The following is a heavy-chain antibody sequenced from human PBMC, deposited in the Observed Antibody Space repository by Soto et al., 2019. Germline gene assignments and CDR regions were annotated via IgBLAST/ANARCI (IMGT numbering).Heavy chain of an antibody. CDR2: LLHSGTT. V-gene: IGHV4-4*02. CDR3: AYSSGWYRHDV. J-gene: IGHJ3*01. D-gene: IGHD6-19*01. Sequence: SETLCLTCAVSGDSISSPKWWTWLRQPPGKGLEWIGDLLHSGTTNYNPSLKSRVILSVDKSQNQFSLSLTSVTAADTAIYYCAYSSGWYRHDVWGQGTSVT. CDR1: GDSISSPKW.